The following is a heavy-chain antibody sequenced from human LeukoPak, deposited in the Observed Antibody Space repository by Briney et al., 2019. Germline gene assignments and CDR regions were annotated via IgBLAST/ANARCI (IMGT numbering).Heavy chain of an antibody. Sequence: GESLKISCKGSRYSFTSYWIGWVCQMPGKGLAWMVIIYPGDSDTRYSPSFQGQVTISADKSISTAYLQWSSLKASDTAMYYCARPLTPYYDSAFDYWGQGTLVTVSS. CDR3: ARPLTPYYDSAFDY. V-gene: IGHV5-51*01. J-gene: IGHJ4*02. CDR1: RYSFTSYW. D-gene: IGHD3-3*01. CDR2: IYPGDSDT.